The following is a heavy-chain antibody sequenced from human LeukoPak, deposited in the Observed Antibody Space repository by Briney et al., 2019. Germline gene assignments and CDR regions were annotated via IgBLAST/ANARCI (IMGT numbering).Heavy chain of an antibody. Sequence: SETLSLTCIVSGYSITSGYYWGWIRQPPGKGLEWIGSIYHSGDTYYNPSLKSRVTISVDTSKNQFSLKLSSVTAADTAVYYCARLKDGTVDPWGQGTLVTVSS. CDR1: GYSITSGYY. J-gene: IGHJ5*02. CDR2: IYHSGDT. CDR3: ARLKDGTVDP. D-gene: IGHD1/OR15-1a*01. V-gene: IGHV4-38-2*02.